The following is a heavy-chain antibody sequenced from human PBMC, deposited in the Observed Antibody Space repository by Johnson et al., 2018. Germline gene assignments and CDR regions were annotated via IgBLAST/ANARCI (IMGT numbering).Heavy chain of an antibody. D-gene: IGHD4-17*01. Sequence: QVQLVQSGAEVKKPGASVKVSCKASGYTFTSYDINWVRQATGQGLEWMGWMNPNSGNTGYAQKFQGRVTMTRNTSISTAYMELSSLRSADTAVVYCAGSYDYGDLGAFDIWGQGTMVTVSS. J-gene: IGHJ3*02. CDR3: AGSYDYGDLGAFDI. V-gene: IGHV1-8*01. CDR2: MNPNSGNT. CDR1: GYTFTSYD.